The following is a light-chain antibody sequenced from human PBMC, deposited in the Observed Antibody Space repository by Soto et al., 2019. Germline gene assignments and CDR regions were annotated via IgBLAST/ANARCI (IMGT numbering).Light chain of an antibody. CDR2: GTS. Sequence: EVVMTQSPATLSVSPGERVTLSCRAGQSVGTNVAWYQQRPGQAPRLLIYGTSTRATGVPARFTVSASGTEFTLSISSLQSEDFATYYCQHYDSWPPTYTFGQGTKLEI. CDR1: QSVGTN. V-gene: IGKV3-15*01. J-gene: IGKJ2*01. CDR3: QHYDSWPPTYT.